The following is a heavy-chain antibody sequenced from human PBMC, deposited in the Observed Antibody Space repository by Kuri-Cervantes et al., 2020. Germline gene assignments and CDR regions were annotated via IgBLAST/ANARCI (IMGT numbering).Heavy chain of an antibody. Sequence: ASVKVSCKASGYAFTYRYLHWVRQAPGQALEWMGWITPFNGNTNYAQKFQDRVTITRDRSMSTAYMELSSLRSEDTAVYYCARGETGGSMDVWGKGTTVTVSS. CDR1: GYAFTYRY. D-gene: IGHD1-26*01. J-gene: IGHJ6*03. CDR3: ARGETGGSMDV. V-gene: IGHV1-45*02. CDR2: ITPFNGNT.